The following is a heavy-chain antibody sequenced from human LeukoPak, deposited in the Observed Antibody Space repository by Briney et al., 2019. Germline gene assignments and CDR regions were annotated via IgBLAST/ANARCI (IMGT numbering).Heavy chain of an antibody. D-gene: IGHD1-14*01. J-gene: IGHJ4*02. CDR2: INSDGSNS. Sequence: AGGSLRLSCAASGFAFTSYWMHWVRHAPGKGLEWVSRINSDGSNSDYADSVKGRFTVSRDNAKNTLYLQMNSLRAEDTAVYYCARSGGGYFDYWGPGTLVTVSS. CDR3: ARSGGGYFDY. CDR1: GFAFTSYW. V-gene: IGHV3-74*01.